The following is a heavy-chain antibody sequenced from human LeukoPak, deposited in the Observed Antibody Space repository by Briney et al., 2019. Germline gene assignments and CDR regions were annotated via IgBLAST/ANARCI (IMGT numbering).Heavy chain of an antibody. J-gene: IGHJ6*02. D-gene: IGHD1/OR15-1a*01. CDR1: IGSISSSKW. Sequence: PSETLSLTCSVSIGSISSSKWWSWVRRPPVKGLEWIGEIYLYGTTNYNPSFASRVTMSVDRSRNRFSLKLTSVTAADTAVYYCARQKWEQQGRDYYFNGLDVWGPGTTVIVSS. V-gene: IGHV4-4*02. CDR3: ARQKWEQQGRDYYFNGLDV. CDR2: IYLYGTT.